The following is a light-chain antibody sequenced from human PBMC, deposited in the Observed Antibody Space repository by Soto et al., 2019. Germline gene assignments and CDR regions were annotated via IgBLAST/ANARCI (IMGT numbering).Light chain of an antibody. CDR2: SAS. J-gene: IGKJ2*01. Sequence: DIQMTQSPSSVSASVGDTVTITCRASQDINVSLNWYQQKPGDVPKLLIYSASSLHSGVPSRFTGSGSETDFTLNIRSLQPDDFATYYCQHGYVAPYNFGQGTKV. CDR1: QDINVS. V-gene: IGKV1-39*01. CDR3: QHGYVAPYN.